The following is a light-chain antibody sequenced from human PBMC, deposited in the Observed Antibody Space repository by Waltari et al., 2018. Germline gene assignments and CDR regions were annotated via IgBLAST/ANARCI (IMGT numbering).Light chain of an antibody. CDR2: EVN. V-gene: IGLV2-8*01. CDR1: ATDVGGSNF. CDR3: SSYAGSKTI. Sequence: QSALTQPPSASGSPGQSVTISCTGTATDVGGSNFVSWYQQHPGKAPKLLIFEVNKRPSGVPDRFSGSRSGNTASLTVSGLQAKDEADYYCSSYAGSKTIFGGGTKLTVL. J-gene: IGLJ2*01.